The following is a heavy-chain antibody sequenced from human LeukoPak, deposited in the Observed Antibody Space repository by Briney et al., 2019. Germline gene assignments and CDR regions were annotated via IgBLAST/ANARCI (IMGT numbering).Heavy chain of an antibody. CDR2: ISGSGGST. Sequence: QSGGSLRLSCAASGFTFSDYWMTWVRQAPGKGLEWVSAISGSGGSTYYADSVKGRFTISRDNSKNTLYLQMNSLRAEDTAVYYCANQIVVAALDYYGMDVWGQGTTVTVSS. CDR3: ANQIVVAALDYYGMDV. D-gene: IGHD3-22*01. J-gene: IGHJ6*02. V-gene: IGHV3-23*01. CDR1: GFTFSDYW.